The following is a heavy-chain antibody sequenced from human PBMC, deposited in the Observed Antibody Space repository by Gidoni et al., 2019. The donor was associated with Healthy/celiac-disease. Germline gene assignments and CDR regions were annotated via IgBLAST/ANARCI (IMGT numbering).Heavy chain of an antibody. Sequence: EVQLVESGGGLVQPGGSLRLSCAASGFTFSRYEMNWVRQAPGKGREWVSYISSSGSTIYYADSVKGRFTISRDNAKNSLYLQMNSLRAEDTAVYYCARDLIAAAGGWFDPWGQGTLVTVSS. CDR2: ISSSGSTI. D-gene: IGHD6-13*01. CDR3: ARDLIAAAGGWFDP. J-gene: IGHJ5*02. CDR1: GFTFSRYE. V-gene: IGHV3-48*03.